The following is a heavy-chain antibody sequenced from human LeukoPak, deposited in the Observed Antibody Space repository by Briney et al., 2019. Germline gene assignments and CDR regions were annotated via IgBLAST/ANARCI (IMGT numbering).Heavy chain of an antibody. CDR1: GFTFSNYW. D-gene: IGHD1-26*01. CDR3: ARDMGSGRYYADYYYMDV. CDR2: INTDGSSR. Sequence: GGSLRLSCAASGFTFSNYWMHWVRQAPGKGLVWVSRINTDGSSRNYADSVKGRFTISRDNAKNTLYLQMNSLRAEDTAVYYCARDMGSGRYYADYYYMDVWGKGTTVTVSS. V-gene: IGHV3-74*01. J-gene: IGHJ6*03.